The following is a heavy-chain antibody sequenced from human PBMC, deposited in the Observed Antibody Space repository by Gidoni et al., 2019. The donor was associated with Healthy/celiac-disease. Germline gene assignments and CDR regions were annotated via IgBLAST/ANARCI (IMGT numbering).Heavy chain of an antibody. CDR2: IYWDDDK. J-gene: IGHJ4*02. CDR1: GFSLSTSGVG. D-gene: IGHD3-22*01. Sequence: QITFKESGPTLVKPTQTLTLTCTFSGFSLSTSGVGVGWIRQPPGKALEWLALIYWDDDKRYSPSLKSRLTITKDTSKNQVVLTMTNMDPVDTATYYCAHFDYDSPPYYFDYWGQGTLVTVSS. CDR3: AHFDYDSPPYYFDY. V-gene: IGHV2-5*02.